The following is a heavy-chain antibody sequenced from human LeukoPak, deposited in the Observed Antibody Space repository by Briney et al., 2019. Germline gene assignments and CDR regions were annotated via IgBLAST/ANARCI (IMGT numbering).Heavy chain of an antibody. CDR2: ISGSGSST. V-gene: IGHV3-23*01. J-gene: IGHJ3*02. CDR3: AKVRYQLLSNAFDI. D-gene: IGHD2-2*01. CDR1: GFTFSRYP. Sequence: GGSLRLSCVASGFTFSRYPMSWVRQAPGKGLEWVSAISGSGSSTYTHYADSAKGRFTISRDNFKNTLYLQMDSLRGEDTAVYYCAKVRYQLLSNAFDIWGQGTMVTVSS.